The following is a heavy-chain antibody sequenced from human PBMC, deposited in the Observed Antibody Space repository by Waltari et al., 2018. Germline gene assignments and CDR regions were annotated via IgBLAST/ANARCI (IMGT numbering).Heavy chain of an antibody. Sequence: QVQLVQSGAEVKKPGSSVKVSCKASGGTFSSYAISWVRQAPGQGLEWMGGIIPIFGTENYEQKFQGRVTITADEYTSTAYMELSSLRSEDKAVYYCARKDGRGFYSLFDYWGQGTLVTVSS. V-gene: IGHV1-69*13. CDR1: GGTFSSYA. D-gene: IGHD1-26*01. CDR3: ARKDGRGFYSLFDY. J-gene: IGHJ4*02. CDR2: IIPIFGTE.